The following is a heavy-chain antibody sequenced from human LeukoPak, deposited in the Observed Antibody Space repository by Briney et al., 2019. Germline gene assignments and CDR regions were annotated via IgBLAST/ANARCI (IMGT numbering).Heavy chain of an antibody. V-gene: IGHV4-59*08. CDR1: GGSISSYY. Sequence: SETLSLTCTVSGGSISSYYWIWIRQPPGKGLEWIAYISDIGSINYNPSLKSRVTISLDTSKNQFSLKLSSVTAADTAVYYCAGHHPRNTVDFWGQGTLVTVSS. J-gene: IGHJ4*02. D-gene: IGHD2-8*02. CDR2: ISDIGSI. CDR3: AGHHPRNTVDF.